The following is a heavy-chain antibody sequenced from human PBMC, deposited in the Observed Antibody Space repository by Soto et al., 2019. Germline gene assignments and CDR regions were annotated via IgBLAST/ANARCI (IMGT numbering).Heavy chain of an antibody. V-gene: IGHV1-69*13. J-gene: IGHJ4*02. CDR1: GGTFSTFG. Sequence: SVKVSCKASGGTFSTFGISWVRQAPGQGLEWMGGIIPFFGTARYSQKFEDRITITADESTNTVYMELRSLTSEDTAIYYCAKAAPMDAGDKYYYDFWGQGALVTVSS. D-gene: IGHD4-17*01. CDR3: AKAAPMDAGDKYYYDF. CDR2: IIPFFGTA.